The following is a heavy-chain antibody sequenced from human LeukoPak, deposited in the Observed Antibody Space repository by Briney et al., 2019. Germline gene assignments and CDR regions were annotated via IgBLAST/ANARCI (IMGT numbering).Heavy chain of an antibody. CDR3: ARGTLGGSYSSGWYSVGWYAFDI. J-gene: IGHJ3*02. D-gene: IGHD6-19*01. CDR2: IYTSGST. Sequence: SETLSLTCTVSGGSISSYYWSWIRQPAGKGLEWIGRIYTSGSTNYNPSLKSRVTMSVDTSKNQFSLKLSSVTAADTAVYYCARGTLGGSYSSGWYSVGWYAFDIWGQGTMVTVSS. V-gene: IGHV4-4*07. CDR1: GGSISSYY.